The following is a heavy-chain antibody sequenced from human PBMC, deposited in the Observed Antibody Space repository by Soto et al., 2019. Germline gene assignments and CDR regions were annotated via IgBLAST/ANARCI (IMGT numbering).Heavy chain of an antibody. CDR3: ARDRRCSGGSCFDY. CDR2: ISSSSSYI. CDR1: GFTFSSYS. Sequence: EVQLVESGGGLVKPGGSLRLSCAASGFTFSSYSMNWVRQAPGKGLEWVSSISSSSSYIYYADSVKGRFTISRDNAKNLLYLQMNSLRAEDTAVYYCARDRRCSGGSCFDYWGQGTLVTVSS. D-gene: IGHD2-15*01. J-gene: IGHJ4*02. V-gene: IGHV3-21*01.